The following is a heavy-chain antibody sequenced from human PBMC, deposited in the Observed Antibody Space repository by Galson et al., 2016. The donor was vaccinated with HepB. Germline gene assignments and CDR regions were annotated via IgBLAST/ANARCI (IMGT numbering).Heavy chain of an antibody. Sequence: SVKVSCKASGYTFTSYGISWVRQAPGQGLEWMGWIRADSANTNNAQKFQGRVTVTTDTATSTAYMELRSLRYDDTAGYYCARGYDYVWGKYYFDYWGQGTLVTVSS. J-gene: IGHJ4*02. CDR3: ARGYDYVWGKYYFDY. CDR2: IRADSANT. CDR1: GYTFTSYG. D-gene: IGHD3-16*01. V-gene: IGHV1-18*04.